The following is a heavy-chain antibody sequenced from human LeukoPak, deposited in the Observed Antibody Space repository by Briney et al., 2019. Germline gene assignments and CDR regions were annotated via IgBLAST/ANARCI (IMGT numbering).Heavy chain of an antibody. J-gene: IGHJ3*01. CDR1: GFTFSEYA. Sequence: GGSLRLSCAASGFTFSEYALVWVRQAPGNGLEWVSASSSGGANTLYADAVKGRFTISRDNSKNTLYLQMDSLRAEDTAVYFCGRDPNGDYVGAFEFWGHGTMVTVSS. D-gene: IGHD4-17*01. CDR3: GRDPNGDYVGAFEF. V-gene: IGHV3-23*01. CDR2: SSSGGANT.